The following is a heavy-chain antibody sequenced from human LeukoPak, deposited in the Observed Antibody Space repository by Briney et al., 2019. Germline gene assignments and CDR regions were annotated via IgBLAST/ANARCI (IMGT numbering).Heavy chain of an antibody. V-gene: IGHV1-2*02. D-gene: IGHD3-22*01. CDR3: ARDRFANYVSSGYYYFDY. J-gene: IGHJ4*02. Sequence: ASVKVSCKASGYTFTGYYMHWVRQAPGQGLEWMGWINPNSGGTNYAQKFQGRATMTRDTSISTAYMELSRLRSDDTAVYYCARDRFANYVSSGYYYFDYWGQGTLVTVSS. CDR1: GYTFTGYY. CDR2: INPNSGGT.